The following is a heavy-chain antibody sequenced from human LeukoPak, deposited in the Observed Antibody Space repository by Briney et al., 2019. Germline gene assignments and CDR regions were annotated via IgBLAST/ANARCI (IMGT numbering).Heavy chain of an antibody. Sequence: GASVKVSCKASGYTFTSYYMHWVRQAPGQGLEWMGIINPSGGSTSYAQKFQGRVTMTRDTSTSTVYMELSSLRSEDTAVYYCAVTEGGNYYDSSGYRYWGQGTLVTVSS. V-gene: IGHV1-46*01. CDR1: GYTFTSYY. D-gene: IGHD3-22*01. J-gene: IGHJ4*02. CDR3: AVTEGGNYYDSSGYRY. CDR2: INPSGGST.